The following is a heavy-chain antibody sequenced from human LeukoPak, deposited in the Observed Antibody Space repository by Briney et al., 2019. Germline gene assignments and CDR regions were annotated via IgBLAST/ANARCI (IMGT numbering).Heavy chain of an antibody. V-gene: IGHV1-18*01. CDR1: GYTFTSYG. J-gene: IGHJ4*02. D-gene: IGHD3-22*01. CDR3: AREWYYDSSGYPPFDY. CDR2: ISAYNGNT. Sequence: GASVKVSCKASGYTFTSYGISWVRQAPGQGLEWMGWISAYNGNTNYAQKLQGRVTMTTDTSTSTAYMELRSLRSDDTAVYYCAREWYYDSSGYPPFDYWGQGTLVTVSS.